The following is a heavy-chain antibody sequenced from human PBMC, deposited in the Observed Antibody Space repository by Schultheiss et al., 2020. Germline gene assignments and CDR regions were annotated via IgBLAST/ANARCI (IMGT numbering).Heavy chain of an antibody. CDR2: ISSSSSTI. Sequence: GESLKISCAASGFTFSSYSMNWVRQAPGKGLEWVSYISSSSSTIYYADSVKGRFTISRDNAKNSLYLQMNSLRAEDTAVYYCARDGGGDIVVVVAAMEVWFDPWGQGTLVTVSS. V-gene: IGHV3-48*01. D-gene: IGHD2-15*01. CDR1: GFTFSSYS. CDR3: ARDGGGDIVVVVAAMEVWFDP. J-gene: IGHJ5*02.